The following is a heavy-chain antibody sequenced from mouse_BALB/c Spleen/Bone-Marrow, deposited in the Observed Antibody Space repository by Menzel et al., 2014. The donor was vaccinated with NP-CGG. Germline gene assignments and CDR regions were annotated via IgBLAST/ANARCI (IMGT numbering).Heavy chain of an antibody. J-gene: IGHJ1*01. V-gene: IGHV1-20*02. CDR3: AREGGYYYGSSSYFYV. D-gene: IGHD1-1*01. CDR2: INPYNGDT. Sequence: VQLKESGPELVKPGASVKISCKASGYSFTGYFMNWVMQSHGKSLEWIGRINPYNGDTFYNQKFKGKATLTVDKSSSAAHMELRSLASEDSAVYYCAREGGYYYGSSSYFYVWGAGATVTVSS. CDR1: GYSFTGYF.